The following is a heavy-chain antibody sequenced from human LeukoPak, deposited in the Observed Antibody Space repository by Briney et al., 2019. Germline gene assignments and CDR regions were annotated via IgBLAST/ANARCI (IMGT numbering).Heavy chain of an antibody. CDR3: ARVLSGRGSLYSYYYYMDV. CDR2: IYSGGRT. V-gene: IGHV3-53*01. Sequence: PGGSLRLSCAASGFTVSSSYMSWVRQAPGKGLEWVSVIYSGGRTYYGDSVKGRFTFSRDNSKNTLYLQMNSLRAEDTAVYYCARVLSGRGSLYSYYYYMDVWGKGTTVTISS. J-gene: IGHJ6*03. CDR1: GFTVSSSY. D-gene: IGHD3-10*01.